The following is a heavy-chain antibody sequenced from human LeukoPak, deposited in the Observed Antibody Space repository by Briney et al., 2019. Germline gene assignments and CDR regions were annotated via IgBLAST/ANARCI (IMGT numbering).Heavy chain of an antibody. CDR3: ARDPGGYYYDSSGTT. V-gene: IGHV3-21*01. Sequence: GGSLRLSCAASGFTFSSYSVNWVRQAPGKGLEWVSSISSSSSYIYYADSVKGRFTISRDNAKNSLYLQMNSLRAEDTAVYYCARDPGGYYYDSSGTTWGQGTLVTVSS. J-gene: IGHJ5*02. CDR1: GFTFSSYS. D-gene: IGHD3-22*01. CDR2: ISSSSSYI.